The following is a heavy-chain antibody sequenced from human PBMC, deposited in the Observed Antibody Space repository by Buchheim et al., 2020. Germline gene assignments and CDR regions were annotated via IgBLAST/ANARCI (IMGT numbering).Heavy chain of an antibody. J-gene: IGHJ6*02. V-gene: IGHV4-34*01. CDR1: GGSFSGYY. CDR3: ARGLDYDFWSGYSYGMDV. CDR2: INHSGST. Sequence: QVQLQQWGAGLLKPSETLSLTCAVYGGSFSGYYWSWIRQPPGKGLEWIGEINHSGSTNYNPSLKSRVTISVDTSKNQFYLKLSSVTAADTAVYYCARGLDYDFWSGYSYGMDVWGQGTT. D-gene: IGHD3-3*01.